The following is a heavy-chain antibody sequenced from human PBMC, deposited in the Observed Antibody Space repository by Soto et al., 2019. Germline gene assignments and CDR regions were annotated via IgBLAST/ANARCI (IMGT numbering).Heavy chain of an antibody. V-gene: IGHV5-51*01. CDR2: IYPGDSDT. Sequence: PGESLKISCKGSGYSFTSYWIAWVRQMPGKGLEWMGIIYPGDSDTRYSPSFQGQVTFSADKSITTAYLQWGSLKASDTAMYYFARHLLKLGSIRPDDAFDLWGQGTMVTVSS. CDR3: ARHLLKLGSIRPDDAFDL. D-gene: IGHD2-21*01. CDR1: GYSFTSYW. J-gene: IGHJ3*01.